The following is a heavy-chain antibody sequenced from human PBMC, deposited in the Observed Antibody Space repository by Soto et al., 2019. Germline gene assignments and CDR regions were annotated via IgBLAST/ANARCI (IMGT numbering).Heavy chain of an antibody. D-gene: IGHD3-16*01. CDR2: ISGSGGST. CDR1: GFTFSSYA. Sequence: EVQLLESGGGLVQPGGSLRLSCAASGFTFSSYAMSWVRQAPGKGLEWVSAISGSGGSTYYADSVKGRFTISRDNSKNSMYQKLKSLRAEDTAVYYVAKDGYDYIWGSYLLTDFDYGGQGPLVTVPS. CDR3: AKDGYDYIWGSYLLTDFDY. V-gene: IGHV3-23*01. J-gene: IGHJ4*02.